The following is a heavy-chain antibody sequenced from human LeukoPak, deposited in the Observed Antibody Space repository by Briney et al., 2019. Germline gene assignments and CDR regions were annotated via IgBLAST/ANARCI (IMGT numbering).Heavy chain of an antibody. D-gene: IGHD3-10*01. CDR3: ARASWVSDPDAVR. Sequence: GGSLTLSCAASGISLRNYAMSWVRQAPARGPEWVSSLRGNDETFYADSVKGRFTLSRDDSRNTVYLQLNNLRVEDTAIYYCARASWVSDPDAVRWGQGTQVTVSS. J-gene: IGHJ4*02. CDR2: LRGNDET. V-gene: IGHV3-23*01. CDR1: GISLRNYA.